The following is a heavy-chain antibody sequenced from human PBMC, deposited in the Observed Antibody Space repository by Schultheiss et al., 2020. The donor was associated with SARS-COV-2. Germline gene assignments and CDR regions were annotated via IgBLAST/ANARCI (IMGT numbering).Heavy chain of an antibody. CDR3: ARSPPGYSGYDIRYGMDV. D-gene: IGHD5-12*01. CDR2: IIPFFGAT. J-gene: IGHJ6*02. V-gene: IGHV1-69*13. Sequence: SVKVSCKASGGTFSSYAISWVRQAPGQGLEWMGGIIPFFGATQYAQRFQGRVTITADESTSTAYMELSSLRSEDTAVYYCARSPPGYSGYDIRYGMDVWGQGTTVTVSS. CDR1: GGTFSSYA.